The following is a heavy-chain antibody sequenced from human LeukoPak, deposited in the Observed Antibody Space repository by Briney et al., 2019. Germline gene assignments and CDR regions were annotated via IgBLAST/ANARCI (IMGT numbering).Heavy chain of an antibody. CDR2: ISWNSDKI. CDR1: GFTFDDYA. CDR3: AKDIGDYRAFDM. V-gene: IGHV3-9*03. Sequence: GGSLRLSCAASGFTFDDYAMHWFRQAPEKGLEWVSGISWNSDKIAYADSVKGRFTISRDNAKSSLYLQMNSLRAEDMALYYCAKDIGDYRAFDMWGQGTMVTVSS. D-gene: IGHD2-21*02. J-gene: IGHJ3*02.